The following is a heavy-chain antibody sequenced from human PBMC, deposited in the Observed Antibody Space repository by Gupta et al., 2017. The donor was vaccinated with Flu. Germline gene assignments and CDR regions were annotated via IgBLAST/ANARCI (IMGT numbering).Heavy chain of an antibody. CDR2: INHSGST. CDR3: ARGRCSSTSCNTNFDY. J-gene: IGHJ4*02. CDR1: GGSFSGYY. Sequence: QVQLQQWGAGLLKPSETLSLTCAVYGGSFSGYYWSWIRQPPGKGLEWIGEINHSGSTNYNPSLKSRVTISVDTSKNQFSLKLSSVTAADTAVYYCARGRCSSTSCNTNFDYWGQGTLVTVSS. V-gene: IGHV4-34*01. D-gene: IGHD2-2*02.